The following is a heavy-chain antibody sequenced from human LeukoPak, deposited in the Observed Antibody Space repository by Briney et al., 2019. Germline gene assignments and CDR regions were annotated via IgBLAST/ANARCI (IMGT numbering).Heavy chain of an antibody. V-gene: IGHV1-24*01. CDR1: GYTLTELS. CDR3: ATVRPTAWSSSSHLPYFYYFDY. CDR2: FDPEDGET. Sequence: AASVKVSCKVSGYTLTELSMHWVRQAPGKGLEWMGGFDPEDGETIYAQTFQGRVTMTEDTSTDTAYMELSSLRSEDTAVYYCATVRPTAWSSSSHLPYFYYFDYWGQGTLVTVSS. J-gene: IGHJ4*02. D-gene: IGHD6-6*01.